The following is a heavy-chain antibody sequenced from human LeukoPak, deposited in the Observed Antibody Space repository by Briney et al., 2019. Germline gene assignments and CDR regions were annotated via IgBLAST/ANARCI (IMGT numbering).Heavy chain of an antibody. CDR3: GRRRLGYYFDY. J-gene: IGHJ4*02. CDR2: INPRGST. V-gene: IGHV4-39*01. CDR1: GGSISSGDYY. Sequence: SETLSLTCTVSGGSISSGDYYWSWIRQPPGKGLEWIGEINPRGSTNYNPSLKSRVTLSADTSKNQFSLTLNSVTAADTAVYYCGRRRLGYYFDYWGQGTLVTVSS. D-gene: IGHD5-24*01.